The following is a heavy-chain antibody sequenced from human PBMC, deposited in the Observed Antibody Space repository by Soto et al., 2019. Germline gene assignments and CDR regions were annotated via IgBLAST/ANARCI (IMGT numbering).Heavy chain of an antibody. V-gene: IGHV4-4*02. Sequence: QVQLQESGPGLVKPSGTLSLTCAVSGDSISSTNWWNWVRQPPGKGLEWIGEIHPRGNTNYNPSLKIRVTISVDKSKNQFSLKMNFVTAADTAVYYCARVRQGCSSTSCYFDPWGQGTLVTVSS. CDR2: IHPRGNT. CDR3: ARVRQGCSSTSCYFDP. D-gene: IGHD2-2*01. CDR1: GDSISSTNW. J-gene: IGHJ5*02.